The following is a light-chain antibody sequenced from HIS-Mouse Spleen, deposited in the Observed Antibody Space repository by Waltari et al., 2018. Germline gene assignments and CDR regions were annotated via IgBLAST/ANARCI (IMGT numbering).Light chain of an antibody. J-gene: IGLJ2*01. CDR2: EGS. V-gene: IGLV2-23*01. Sequence: QSALTQPASVSGSPGQSITISCPGTSSDVGSYNLVSWYQQHPGKAPKLMIYEGSKRPSGVSNRFSGSKSGNTAFLTISGLQAEDEADYYCCSYAGSSTSVVFGGGTKLTVL. CDR3: CSYAGSSTSVV. CDR1: SSDVGSYNL.